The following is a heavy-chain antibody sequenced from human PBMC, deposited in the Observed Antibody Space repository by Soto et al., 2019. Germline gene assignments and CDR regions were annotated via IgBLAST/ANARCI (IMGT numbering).Heavy chain of an antibody. D-gene: IGHD5-18*01. J-gene: IGHJ4*02. V-gene: IGHV4-59*01. CDR1: GGSISSYY. CDR2: IYYSGST. Sequence: SETLSLTCTVSGGSISSYYWSWIRQAPGKGLEWIGYIYYSGSTNYNPSLKSRVTISVDTSKNQFSLKLSSVTAADTAVYYCARGQIQLWYPFDYWGQGTLVTVSS. CDR3: ARGQIQLWYPFDY.